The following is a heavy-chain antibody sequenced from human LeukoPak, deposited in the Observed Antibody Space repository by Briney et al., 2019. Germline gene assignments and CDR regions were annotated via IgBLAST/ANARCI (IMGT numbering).Heavy chain of an antibody. D-gene: IGHD3-3*01. CDR3: ARVPDDFWSGYFVDY. CDR2: ISSSSSYI. V-gene: IGHV3-21*01. J-gene: IGHJ4*02. Sequence: GGSLRLSCVASGSTFSRYSMNWVRQAPGKGLEWVSSISSSSSYIYYADSVKGRFTISRDNAKNSLYLQMNSLRAEDTAVYYCARVPDDFWSGYFVDYWGQGTLVTVSS. CDR1: GSTFSRYS.